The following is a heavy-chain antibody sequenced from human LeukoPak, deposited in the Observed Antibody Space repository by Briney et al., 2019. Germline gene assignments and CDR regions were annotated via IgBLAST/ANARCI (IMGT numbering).Heavy chain of an antibody. Sequence: SETLSLTCSVSGYSLSSGFYWGWILQPPGKGLEWIATMFHSGYTYYNPSLESRVTISMDASKNQFSLKLSSVTAADTAVYYCARESSSAWLLNAYYFDYWGQGTLVTVSS. D-gene: IGHD3-22*01. CDR1: GYSLSSGFY. V-gene: IGHV4-38-2*02. CDR2: MFHSGYT. J-gene: IGHJ4*02. CDR3: ARESSSAWLLNAYYFDY.